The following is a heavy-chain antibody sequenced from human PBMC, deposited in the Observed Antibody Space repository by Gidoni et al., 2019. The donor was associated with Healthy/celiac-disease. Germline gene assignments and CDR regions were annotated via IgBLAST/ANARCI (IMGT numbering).Heavy chain of an antibody. CDR3: ARDSYSSGWYNWIGGNEPGPGYYYGMDV. CDR1: GFTFRSYS. J-gene: IGHJ6*02. CDR2: ISSSSSTI. Sequence: EVQLVESGGGLVQPGGSLRLSCAASGFTFRSYSMNWVRQAPGQGLEWVSYISSSSSTIYYADSVKGRFTISRDNAKNSLYLQMNSLRDEDTAVYYCARDSYSSGWYNWIGGNEPGPGYYYGMDVWGQGTTVTVSS. D-gene: IGHD6-19*01. V-gene: IGHV3-48*02.